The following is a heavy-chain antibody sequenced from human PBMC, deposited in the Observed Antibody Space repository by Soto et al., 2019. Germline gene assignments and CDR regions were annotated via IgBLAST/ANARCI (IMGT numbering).Heavy chain of an antibody. D-gene: IGHD2-15*01. V-gene: IGHV4-39*01. CDR2: IYYSGST. J-gene: IGHJ5*02. CDR3: ARVRGSLLRFDP. CDR1: GGSISSSSYY. Sequence: ETLSLTCTVSGGSISSSSYYWGWIRQPPGKGLEWSGSIYYSGSTYYNPSLKSRVTISVDTSKNQFSLKLSSVTAADTAVYYCARVRGSLLRFDPWDQGTLVTVSS.